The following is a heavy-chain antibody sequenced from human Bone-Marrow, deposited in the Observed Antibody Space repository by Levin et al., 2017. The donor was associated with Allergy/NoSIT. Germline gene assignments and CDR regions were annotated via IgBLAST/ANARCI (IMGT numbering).Heavy chain of an antibody. CDR2: IYYSGST. D-gene: IGHD4-17*01. Sequence: SSETLSLTCTVSGGSISSGGYYWSWIRQHPGKGLEWIGYIYYSGSTYYNPSLKSRVTISVDTSKNQFSLKLSSVTAADTAVYYCARGHRYGDLDYWGQGTLVTVSS. CDR3: ARGHRYGDLDY. V-gene: IGHV4-31*03. J-gene: IGHJ4*02. CDR1: GGSISSGGYY.